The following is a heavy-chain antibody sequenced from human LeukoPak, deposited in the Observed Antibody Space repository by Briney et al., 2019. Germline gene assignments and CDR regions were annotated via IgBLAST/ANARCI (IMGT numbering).Heavy chain of an antibody. D-gene: IGHD2-15*01. CDR3: ARGRGYCSGGSCYFSLDY. Sequence: PSETLSLTCTVSGGSISSYYWSWIRQPPGKGLEWIGYIYYSGSTNYNPSLKSRVTISVDTSKNQFSLKLSSVTAADTAVYYCARGRGYCSGGSCYFSLDYWSQGTLVTVSS. J-gene: IGHJ4*02. CDR1: GGSISSYY. CDR2: IYYSGST. V-gene: IGHV4-59*01.